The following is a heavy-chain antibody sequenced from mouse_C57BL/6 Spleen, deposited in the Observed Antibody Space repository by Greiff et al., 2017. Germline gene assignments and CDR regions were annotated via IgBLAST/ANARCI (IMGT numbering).Heavy chain of an antibody. CDR1: GYTFTSYW. CDR3: ARSREIYYGNYEGAMDY. Sequence: QVQLQQPGAELVKPGASVKLSCKASGYTFTSYWMHWVKQRPGQGLEWIGMIHPNSGSTNYNEKFKSKATLTVDKSSSTAYMQLSSLTSEDSAVYDCARSREIYYGNYEGAMDYWGQGTSVTVSS. D-gene: IGHD2-1*01. J-gene: IGHJ4*01. CDR2: IHPNSGST. V-gene: IGHV1-64*01.